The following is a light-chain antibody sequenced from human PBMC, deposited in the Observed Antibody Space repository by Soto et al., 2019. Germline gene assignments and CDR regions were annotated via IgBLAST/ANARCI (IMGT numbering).Light chain of an antibody. V-gene: IGLV2-14*01. J-gene: IGLJ1*01. CDR2: EVS. Sequence: QSVLTQPAPVSGSPGQSITISCTGTSSDVGGYNYVSWYQQHPGKAPKLMIYEVSNRPSGVSNRFSGSKSANTASLTISGLQAEDEADYYCSSYTSSSTLIFGTGTRSPS. CDR3: SSYTSSSTLI. CDR1: SSDVGGYNY.